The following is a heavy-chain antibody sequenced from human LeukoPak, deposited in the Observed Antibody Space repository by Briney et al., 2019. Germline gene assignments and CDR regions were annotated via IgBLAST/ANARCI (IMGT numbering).Heavy chain of an antibody. J-gene: IGHJ4*02. CDR2: IWYDGSNK. CDR3: ATRDDHYYDSSGFFDY. CDR1: GFTFSSYG. D-gene: IGHD3-22*01. V-gene: IGHV3-33*08. Sequence: PGGSLRLSCAASGFTFSSYGMHWVRQAPGKGLEWVAVIWYDGSNKYYADSVKGRFTISRDNSKNTLYLQMNSLRAEDTAVYYCATRDDHYYDSSGFFDYWGQGTLVTVSS.